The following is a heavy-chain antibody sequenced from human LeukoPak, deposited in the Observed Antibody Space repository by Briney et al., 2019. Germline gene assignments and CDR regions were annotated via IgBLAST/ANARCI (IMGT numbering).Heavy chain of an antibody. D-gene: IGHD3-3*01. CDR3: ARGFGDHDFWSGYSPYYFDC. CDR2: INHSGST. V-gene: IGHV4-34*01. Sequence: KSSETLSLTCAVYGGSFSGYYWSWIRQPPGKGLEWIGEINHSGSTNYNPSLKSRVTISVDTSKNQFSLKLSSVTAADTAVYYCARGFGDHDFWSGYSPYYFDCWGQGTLVTVSS. J-gene: IGHJ4*02. CDR1: GGSFSGYY.